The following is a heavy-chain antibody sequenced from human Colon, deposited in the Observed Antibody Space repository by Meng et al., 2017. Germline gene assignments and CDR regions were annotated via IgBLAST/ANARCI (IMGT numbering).Heavy chain of an antibody. V-gene: IGHV6-1*01. J-gene: IGHJ4*02. CDR1: GDSVSSNTAA. CDR2: TYYRSKWYN. CDR3: ARDHGYSYGLPLDY. D-gene: IGHD5-18*01. Sequence: VQLQQSGPGLVNPSQTLSLTCVLSGDSVSSNTAAWNWIRQSPSRGLEWLGRTYYRSKWYNEYAVSVKSRMTFNADTSKNQVSLQVNSVTPEDTAVYYCARDHGYSYGLPLDYWGQGILVTVSS.